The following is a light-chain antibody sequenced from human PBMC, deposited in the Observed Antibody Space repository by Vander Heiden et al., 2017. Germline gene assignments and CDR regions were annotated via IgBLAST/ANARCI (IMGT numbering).Light chain of an antibody. CDR2: QDS. Sequence: SYVLTQPPSVSVSPGQTASITCSGDKLGDKYACWYQQKPGQSPVLVIYQDSKRPSGIPERFSGSNSGKTATLTISGTQAMDEADYYCQAWDSSTVVFGGGTKLTVL. V-gene: IGLV3-1*01. J-gene: IGLJ2*01. CDR1: KLGDKY. CDR3: QAWDSSTVV.